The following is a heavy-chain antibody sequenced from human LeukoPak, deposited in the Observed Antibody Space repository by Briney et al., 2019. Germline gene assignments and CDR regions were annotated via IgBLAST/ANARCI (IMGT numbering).Heavy chain of an antibody. V-gene: IGHV4-59*01. Sequence: SETLSLTCTVSGVSISSYHWTWIRQPPGEGLEWIGYINYRGSTNYNPSLKSRVTISLDTSKNQFSLKLSSVTAADTAVYYCARALQPGVYAFDLWGQGTMVTVSS. CDR2: INYRGST. J-gene: IGHJ3*01. D-gene: IGHD6-13*01. CDR3: ARALQPGVYAFDL. CDR1: GVSISSYH.